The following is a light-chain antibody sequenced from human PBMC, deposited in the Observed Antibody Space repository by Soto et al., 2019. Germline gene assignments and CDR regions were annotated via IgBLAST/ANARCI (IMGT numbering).Light chain of an antibody. CDR1: SSDVGNYNL. CDR3: CTYAGGSNVV. CDR2: EVN. J-gene: IGLJ2*01. V-gene: IGLV2-23*02. Sequence: QSVLTQPASVSGSPGQSITISCTGTSSDVGNYNLVSWYQQRPGKAPKLMIFEVNKRPSGVSNRFSGSKSGNTASLTISGLQAEDEAEYYCCTYAGGSNVVFGGGTQLTVL.